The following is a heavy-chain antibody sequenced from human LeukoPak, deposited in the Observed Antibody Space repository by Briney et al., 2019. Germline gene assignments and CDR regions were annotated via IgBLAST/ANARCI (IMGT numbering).Heavy chain of an antibody. D-gene: IGHD3-10*01. CDR3: AKHYMGSSYNHGLDC. V-gene: IGHV4-59*08. Sequence: SETLSLTCTVSGGSISSYYWSWIRPPPGNGLEWIGYIYYSGSTNYNPSLKSRVTISVDTSKNQFSLKLSSVTAADTALYYCAKHYMGSSYNHGLDCWGQGTLVTVSS. J-gene: IGHJ4*02. CDR2: IYYSGST. CDR1: GGSISSYY.